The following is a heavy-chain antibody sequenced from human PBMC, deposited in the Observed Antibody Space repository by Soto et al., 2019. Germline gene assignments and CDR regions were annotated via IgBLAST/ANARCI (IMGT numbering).Heavy chain of an antibody. CDR1: GFSFENYG. CDR3: ANLWGDGYNLGQDYNGMDV. J-gene: IGHJ6*02. Sequence: QVQMVESGGGVVQPGRSLRLSCAASGFSFENYGMHWVRQAPGRGLEWVAIIWYDGSLQYYAAAVKGRFTISRDNSKNTRYLEMNSLRAEDTAVYYCANLWGDGYNLGQDYNGMDVWGQGTTVIVSS. D-gene: IGHD5-12*01. V-gene: IGHV3-33*06. CDR2: IWYDGSLQ.